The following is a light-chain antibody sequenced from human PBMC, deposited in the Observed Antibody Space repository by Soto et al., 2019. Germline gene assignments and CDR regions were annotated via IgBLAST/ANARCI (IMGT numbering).Light chain of an antibody. Sequence: QSVLTQPPSVSGSPGQSVTISCTGTSTDFVSYNRVSWYQQPPGTAPKLIIYEASNRPSGVPDRFSGSKSGNTVSLTISGLQAADEADYYCTLYTSENTYVFGTGTKVTVL. J-gene: IGLJ1*01. V-gene: IGLV2-18*01. CDR1: STDFVSYNR. CDR2: EAS. CDR3: TLYTSENTYV.